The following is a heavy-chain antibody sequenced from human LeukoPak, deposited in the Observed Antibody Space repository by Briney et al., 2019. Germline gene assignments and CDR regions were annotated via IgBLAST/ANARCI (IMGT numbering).Heavy chain of an antibody. CDR2: ISSSSIYI. CDR1: GFSFSSYS. J-gene: IGHJ5*02. CDR3: ARDRLLRGFDP. Sequence: GGSLRLSCAASGFSFSSYSMNWVRQAPGKGLEWVSSISSSSIYIYYADSLKGRFTISRDNAKNSLYLQMNSLRAEDTALYYCARDRLLRGFDPWGQGTLVTVSS. D-gene: IGHD3-10*01. V-gene: IGHV3-21*04.